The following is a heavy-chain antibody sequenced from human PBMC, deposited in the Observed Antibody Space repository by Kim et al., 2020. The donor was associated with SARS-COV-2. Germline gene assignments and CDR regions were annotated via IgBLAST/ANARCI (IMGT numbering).Heavy chain of an antibody. CDR1: GFTFSSYE. J-gene: IGHJ4*02. V-gene: IGHV3-48*03. CDR3: ARDSPATGTIFGVVTTFDY. CDR2: ISSSGSTI. Sequence: GGSLRLSCAASGFTFSSYEMNWVRQAPGKGLEWVSYISSSGSTIYYADSVKGRFTISRDNAKNSLYLQMNSLRAEDTAVYYCARDSPATGTIFGVVTTFDYWGQGTLVTVSS. D-gene: IGHD3-3*01.